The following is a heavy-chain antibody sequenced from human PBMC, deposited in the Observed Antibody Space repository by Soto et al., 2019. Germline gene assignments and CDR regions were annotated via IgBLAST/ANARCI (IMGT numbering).Heavy chain of an antibody. V-gene: IGHV4-4*07. CDR3: ARDQEITMVRGVIITDYYYGMDV. CDR1: GGSISSYY. J-gene: IGHJ6*02. D-gene: IGHD3-10*01. CDR2: IYTSGST. Sequence: QVQLQESGPGLVKPSETLSLTCTVSGGSISSYYWSWIRQPAGKGLEWIGRIYTSGSTNYNPSLKSRVTMSVDTSKNQFSLKLSSVTAADTAVYYCARDQEITMVRGVIITDYYYGMDVWGQGTTVTVSS.